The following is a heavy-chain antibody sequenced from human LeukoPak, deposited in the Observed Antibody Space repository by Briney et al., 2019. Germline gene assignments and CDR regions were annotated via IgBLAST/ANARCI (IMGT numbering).Heavy chain of an antibody. J-gene: IGHJ5*02. CDR1: GFTFTSYY. CDR3: ARDNSGGSTWWFDP. D-gene: IGHD2-15*01. Sequence: GASVKVSCKASGFTFTSYYMHWVRQAPGQGLEWMGIINPSGSYTSYAQKFQGRVTMTRDTSTGTVYMELSSLRSEDTAVYYCARDNSGGSTWWFDPWGQGTLVTVSS. CDR2: INPSGSYT. V-gene: IGHV1-46*01.